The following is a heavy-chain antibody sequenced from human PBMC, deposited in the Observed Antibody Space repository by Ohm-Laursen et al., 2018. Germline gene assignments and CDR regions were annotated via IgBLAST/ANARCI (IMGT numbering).Heavy chain of an antibody. CDR3: LGWPASRTY. J-gene: IGHJ4*02. V-gene: IGHV1-18*01. Sequence: GSSVKVSCKASGGTFSSYAISWVRQAPGQGLEWMGWISAYNGNTNYAQKLQGRVTMTLDTSTNTAYMELRSLTSDDTAVYYCLGWPASRTYWGQGTLVTVSS. CDR1: GGTFSSYA. CDR2: ISAYNGNT. D-gene: IGHD6-19*01.